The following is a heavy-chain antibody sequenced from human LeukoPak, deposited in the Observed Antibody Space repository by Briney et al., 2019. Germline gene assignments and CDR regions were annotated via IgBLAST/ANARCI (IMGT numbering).Heavy chain of an antibody. J-gene: IGHJ4*02. CDR2: IYPGDSDT. CDR3: ARSDDSIGYSNFPLFDY. Sequence: GESLKISCKGSGYSFTSYWIGWVRQMPGKGLEWMGIIYPGDSDTRYSPSFQGQVTISADKSISTAYLQWSSLKASDTAMYYCARSDDSIGYSNFPLFDYWGQGTLVTVSS. V-gene: IGHV5-51*01. CDR1: GYSFTSYW. D-gene: IGHD3-22*01.